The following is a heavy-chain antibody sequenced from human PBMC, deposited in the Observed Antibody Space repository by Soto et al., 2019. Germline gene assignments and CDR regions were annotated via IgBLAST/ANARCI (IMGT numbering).Heavy chain of an antibody. Sequence: ASVNVSCKASGYTFTSYGISWVRQAPGQGLEWMGWISAYNGNTNYAQKLQGRVTMTTDTSTSTAYMELRSLRSDDTAVYYCASTNAVTESAFDIWGQGTMVTVSS. V-gene: IGHV1-18*01. CDR1: GYTFTSYG. J-gene: IGHJ3*02. CDR2: ISAYNGNT. D-gene: IGHD3-10*01. CDR3: ASTNAVTESAFDI.